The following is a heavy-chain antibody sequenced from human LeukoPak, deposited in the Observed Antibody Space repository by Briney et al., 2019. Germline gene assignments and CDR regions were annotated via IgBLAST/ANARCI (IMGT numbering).Heavy chain of an antibody. CDR1: GGTFSSYA. J-gene: IGHJ5*02. Sequence: SVKVSCKASGGTFSSYAICWVRQPPGQGLEWMGRIIPILDIANYAQNFQGRVTITADKSSSTAYMELSSLRSADTAVYYCARSYQLLLNWFDPWGQGTLVTVSS. D-gene: IGHD2-2*01. CDR3: ARSYQLLLNWFDP. CDR2: IIPILDIA. V-gene: IGHV1-69*04.